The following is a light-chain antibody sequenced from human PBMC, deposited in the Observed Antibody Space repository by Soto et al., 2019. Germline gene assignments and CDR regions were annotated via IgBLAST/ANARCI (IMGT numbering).Light chain of an antibody. CDR2: VTS. V-gene: IGLV1-40*01. CDR3: QSYDSSLSGSI. Sequence: QSVLTQPPSASGTPRQRVTISCSGSSSNIGAGYDVHWYQHLPGSAPKLLVYVTSNRPSGVPDRFSGSKSGTSASLAITGLQAEDEAYYYCQSYDSSLSGSIFGGGTKVTVL. J-gene: IGLJ2*01. CDR1: SSNIGAGYD.